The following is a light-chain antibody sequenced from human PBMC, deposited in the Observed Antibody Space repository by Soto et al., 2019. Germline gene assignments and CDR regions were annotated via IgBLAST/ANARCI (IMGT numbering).Light chain of an antibody. J-gene: IGLJ1*01. CDR3: SSYTSSSTYV. V-gene: IGLV2-14*01. CDR1: SSDVGGYNY. Sequence: QSALTQPASVSGSPGQSITISCTGTSSDVGGYNYVSLYQQYPGKVPKLMIYDVSYRPSGVSNRFSGSKSGNTASLTISGLQAEDEADYYCSSYTSSSTYVFGTGTKVTVL. CDR2: DVS.